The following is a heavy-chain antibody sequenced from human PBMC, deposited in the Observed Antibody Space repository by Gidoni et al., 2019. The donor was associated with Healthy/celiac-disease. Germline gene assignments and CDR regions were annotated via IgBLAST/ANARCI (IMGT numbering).Heavy chain of an antibody. CDR3: AREDYYDSSGGAFDI. Sequence: EVQLVESGGGLVQPGGSLRLSCAASGFTFSAHYRDWVRQAPGKGLEWVGRTRNKANSYTTEYAASVKGRFTISRDDAKNSLYLQMNSLKTEDTAVYYCAREDYYDSSGGAFDIWGQGTMVTVSS. D-gene: IGHD3-22*01. V-gene: IGHV3-72*01. CDR2: TRNKANSYTT. J-gene: IGHJ3*02. CDR1: GFTFSAHY.